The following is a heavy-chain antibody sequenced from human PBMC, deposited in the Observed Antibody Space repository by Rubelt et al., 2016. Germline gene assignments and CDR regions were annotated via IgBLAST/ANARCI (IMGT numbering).Heavy chain of an antibody. Sequence: SMHWVRQAPGKGLEWMGGFDPEDGETIYAQKFQGRVTMTEDTSTDTAYMELRSLRSDDTAVYYCARVKVVVPAAKNWFDPWGQGTLVTVSS. V-gene: IGHV1-24*01. CDR1: S. D-gene: IGHD2-2*01. CDR3: ARVKVVVPAAKNWFDP. CDR2: FDPEDGET. J-gene: IGHJ5*02.